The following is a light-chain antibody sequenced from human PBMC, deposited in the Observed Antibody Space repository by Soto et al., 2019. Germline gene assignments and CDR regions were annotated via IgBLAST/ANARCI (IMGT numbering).Light chain of an antibody. CDR1: SSNIGSNT. Sequence: QSVLTQPPSASGTPGQSVTISCSGSSSNIGSNTVNWYQQLPGTAPKLLIYRNNQRPSGVPDRFSGSKSGTSASLAISGLRYEDEADYYCAAWDDSLSCYVFGNGTKVTVL. V-gene: IGLV1-47*01. J-gene: IGLJ1*01. CDR2: RNN. CDR3: AAWDDSLSCYV.